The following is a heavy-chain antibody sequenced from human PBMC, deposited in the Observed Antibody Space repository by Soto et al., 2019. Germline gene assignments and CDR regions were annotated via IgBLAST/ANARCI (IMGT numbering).Heavy chain of an antibody. J-gene: IGHJ6*02. CDR2: INDGGSST. CDR1: GFTFNNYA. D-gene: IGHD6-6*01. Sequence: GGSLRLSCAASGFTFNNYAMSWVRQAPGKGLEWVSAINDGGSSTYYADSVKGRLTISRDSAKNSLYLQMNSLRDEDTAVYYCARGGSSSDNGMDVWGQGTTVTVSS. CDR3: ARGGSSSDNGMDV. V-gene: IGHV3-23*01.